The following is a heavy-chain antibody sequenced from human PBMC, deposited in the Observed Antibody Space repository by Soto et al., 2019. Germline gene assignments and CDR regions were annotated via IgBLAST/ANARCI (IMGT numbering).Heavy chain of an antibody. CDR3: ATGGGVYDSSGCYYVY. J-gene: IGHJ4*02. D-gene: IGHD3-22*01. CDR2: FDPEDGET. V-gene: IGHV1-24*01. CDR1: GYTLTELS. Sequence: ASVKVSCKVSGYTLTELSMHWVRQAPGKGLEWMGGFDPEDGETIYAQKFQGRVTMTEDTSTDTAYMELSSLRSEDTAVYYCATGGGVYDSSGCYYVYWGQGTLVTVSS.